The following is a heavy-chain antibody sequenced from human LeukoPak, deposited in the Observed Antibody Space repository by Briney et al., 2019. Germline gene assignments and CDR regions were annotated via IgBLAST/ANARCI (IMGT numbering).Heavy chain of an antibody. D-gene: IGHD6-13*01. CDR1: GYSISSDYY. J-gene: IGHJ5*02. CDR3: ASTHSSSWDSPLYNWFDP. CDR2: IYHSGST. Sequence: PSETLSLTCTVSGYSISSDYYWGWIRQPPGKGLEWIGSIYHSGSTSYNPSLKSRVTISVDTSKNQFSLKLSSVTAADTAVYYCASTHSSSWDSPLYNWFDPWGQGTLVTVSS. V-gene: IGHV4-38-2*02.